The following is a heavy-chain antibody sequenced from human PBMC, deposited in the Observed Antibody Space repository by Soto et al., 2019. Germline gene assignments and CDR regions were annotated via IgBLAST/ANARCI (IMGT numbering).Heavy chain of an antibody. V-gene: IGHV1-69*06. CDR3: ARGPRTQGNLDTAMLNHDDY. CDR1: GGTFSSYA. J-gene: IGHJ4*02. CDR2: IIPIFGTA. D-gene: IGHD5-18*01. Sequence: QVQLVQSGAEVKKPGSSVKVSCKASGGTFSSYAISWVRQAPGQVLEWMGGIIPIFGTANYAQKFQGRVTITADKSTSTAYMELSSLRYEDTAVYYCARGPRTQGNLDTAMLNHDDYWGQGTLGTVSS.